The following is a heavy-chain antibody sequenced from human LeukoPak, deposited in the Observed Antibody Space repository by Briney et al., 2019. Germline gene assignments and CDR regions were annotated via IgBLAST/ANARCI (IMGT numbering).Heavy chain of an antibody. D-gene: IGHD3-10*01. CDR2: TYYRSKWYN. V-gene: IGHV6-1*01. Sequence: SQTLSLTCAISGDSVSSNSAAWNWIRQSPPRGLEWLARTYYRSKWYNDYAISVKSRIIISPDTSKNQFSLQLNSVTPEDTAVYYCVRMYGAGRVDVWGMGTAVTVSS. CDR1: GDSVSSNSAA. CDR3: VRMYGAGRVDV. J-gene: IGHJ6*04.